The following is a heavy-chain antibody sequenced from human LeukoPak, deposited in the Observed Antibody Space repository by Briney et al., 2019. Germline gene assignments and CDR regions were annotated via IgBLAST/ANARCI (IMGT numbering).Heavy chain of an antibody. J-gene: IGHJ4*02. Sequence: GGSLRLSCAASGFTFSSYAMSWVRQAPGKGLEWVSAISKSGDSTFYADSVKGRFTISRDNSQNTLYLQMNSLRAEDTAVYYCARDGPPSSSWYAFDYWGQGTLVTVSS. D-gene: IGHD6-13*01. CDR2: ISKSGDST. V-gene: IGHV3-23*01. CDR3: ARDGPPSSSWYAFDY. CDR1: GFTFSSYA.